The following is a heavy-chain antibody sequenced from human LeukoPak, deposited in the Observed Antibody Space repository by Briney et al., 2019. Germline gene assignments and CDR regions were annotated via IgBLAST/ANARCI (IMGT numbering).Heavy chain of an antibody. D-gene: IGHD2-2*01. V-gene: IGHV3-48*01. CDR1: GFTFSSYS. J-gene: IGHJ4*02. CDR2: ISSSSSTI. CDR3: VQGYQLLRDY. Sequence: PGGSLRLSCAASGFTFSSYSMNWVRQAPGKGLEWVSYISSSSSTIYYADSVKGRFTISRDNSKNTLYLQMNSLRAEDTAVYYCVQGYQLLRDYWGQGTLVTVSS.